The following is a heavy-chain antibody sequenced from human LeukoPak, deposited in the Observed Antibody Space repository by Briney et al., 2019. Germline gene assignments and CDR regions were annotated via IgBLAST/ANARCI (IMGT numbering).Heavy chain of an antibody. J-gene: IGHJ6*02. D-gene: IGHD2-2*01. Sequence: GGSLRLSCAASGFTFSSYAMHWVRQAPGKGLEWVAVISYDGSNKYYADSVKGRFTISRDNSKNTLYLQMNSLRAEDTAVYYCARYCSSTSCYQADYYYYGMDVWGQGTTVTVSS. CDR1: GFTFSSYA. CDR3: ARYCSSTSCYQADYYYYGMDV. V-gene: IGHV3-30*04. CDR2: ISYDGSNK.